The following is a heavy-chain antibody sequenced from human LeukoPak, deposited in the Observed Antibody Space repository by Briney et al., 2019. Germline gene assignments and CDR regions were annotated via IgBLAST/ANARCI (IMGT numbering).Heavy chain of an antibody. CDR1: GFSFSDYG. D-gene: IGHD3-3*01. Sequence: GTSLRLSCAASGFSFSDYGMHWVRQAPGKGLEWVAAVWYDGGNQKYADSVKGRFTISRENSKNTLCLQMNSLRVEDTAVYYCARDVAWSGHYNWGKYYYDYMDVWGKGTTVAVSS. V-gene: IGHV3-33*01. CDR2: VWYDGGNQ. J-gene: IGHJ6*03. CDR3: ARDVAWSGHYNWGKYYYDYMDV.